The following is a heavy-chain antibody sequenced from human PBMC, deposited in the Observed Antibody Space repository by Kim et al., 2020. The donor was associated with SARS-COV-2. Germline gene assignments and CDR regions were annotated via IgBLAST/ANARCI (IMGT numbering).Heavy chain of an antibody. CDR2: ISYDGSNK. D-gene: IGHD3-3*01. CDR1: GFTFSSYA. J-gene: IGHJ6*02. V-gene: IGHV3-30-3*01. CDR3: ARDVGWSGYSIAYYYYGMDV. Sequence: GGSLRLSCAASGFTFSSYAMHWVRQAPGKGLEWVAVISYDGSNKYYADSVKGRFTISRDNSKNTQYLQMKSLRAEDTAVYYCARDVGWSGYSIAYYYYGMDVWGQGTTVTVSS.